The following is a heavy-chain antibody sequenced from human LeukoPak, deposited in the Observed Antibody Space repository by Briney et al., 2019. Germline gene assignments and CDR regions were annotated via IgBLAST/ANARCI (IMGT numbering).Heavy chain of an antibody. CDR1: GFTFSSYD. CDR2: IGTAGDT. D-gene: IGHD3-9*01. V-gene: IGHV3-13*01. J-gene: IGHJ2*01. Sequence: PGGSLRLSCAASGFTFSSYDMHWVRQATGKGLEWVSAIGTAGDTYYPGSVKGRFTISRGNAKNSLYLQMNSLRAGVTAVYYCARGRSLNYDILTGYYPYWYFDLWGRGTLVTVSS. CDR3: ARGRSLNYDILTGYYPYWYFDL.